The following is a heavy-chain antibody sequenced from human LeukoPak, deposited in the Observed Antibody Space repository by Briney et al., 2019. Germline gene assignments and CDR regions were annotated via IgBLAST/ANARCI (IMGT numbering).Heavy chain of an antibody. V-gene: IGHV3-23*01. CDR1: GFTFSSYA. CDR3: AKDRGSSSWYWFDP. D-gene: IGHD6-13*01. CDR2: ISGSGGST. J-gene: IGHJ5*02. Sequence: PGGPLRLSCAASGFTFSSYAMSWVRQAPGKGLEWVSAISGSGGSTYYADSVRGRFTISRDNSKNTLYLQMNSLRAEDTAVYYCAKDRGSSSWYWFDPWGQGTLVTVSS.